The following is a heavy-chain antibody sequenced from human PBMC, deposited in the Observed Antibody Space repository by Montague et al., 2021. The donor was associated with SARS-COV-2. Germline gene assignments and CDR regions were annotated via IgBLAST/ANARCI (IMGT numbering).Heavy chain of an antibody. CDR2: IYSSGRT. D-gene: IGHD3-10*01. J-gene: IGHJ4*02. CDR1: GGSISSYY. V-gene: IGHV4-4*07. Sequence: SETLSLTCTVSGGSISSYYWSWIRQPAGKGLEWIGRIYSSGRTNYNPSLKSRVTMSVDTSKNQFSLKLSSVTAADTAIYFCARDRFDFGAGRQGTIDFWGQGTLVTVSS. CDR3: ARDRFDFGAGRQGTIDF.